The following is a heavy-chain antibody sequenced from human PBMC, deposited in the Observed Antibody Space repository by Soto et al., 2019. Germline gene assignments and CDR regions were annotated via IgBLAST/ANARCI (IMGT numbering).Heavy chain of an antibody. CDR2: IYPGDSDT. CDR3: ARIIAAAGDYYYYYGMDV. J-gene: IGHJ6*02. Sequence: GACLTNFGKGSGSGSICNSVVGVRLMQGKGLECMGIIYPGDSDTRYSPSFQGQVTISADKSISTAYLQWSSLKASDTAMYYFARIIAAAGDYYYYYGMDVWVQGTTVTVSS. D-gene: IGHD6-13*01. V-gene: IGHV5-51*01. CDR1: GSGSICNS.